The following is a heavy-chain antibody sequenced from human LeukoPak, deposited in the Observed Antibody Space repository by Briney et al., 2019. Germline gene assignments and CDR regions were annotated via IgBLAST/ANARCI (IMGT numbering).Heavy chain of an antibody. J-gene: IGHJ2*01. D-gene: IGHD6-13*01. CDR2: IYYSGST. V-gene: IGHV4-59*01. CDR3: ARVYYSNSYDYWYFDL. CDR1: GGSFSGYY. Sequence: SETLSLTCAVYGGSFSGYYWSWIRQPPGKGLEWIAYIYYSGSTNYNPSLKSRVTISVDTSKNQFSLKLSSVTAADTAVYYCARVYYSNSYDYWYFDLWGRGTLVTVSS.